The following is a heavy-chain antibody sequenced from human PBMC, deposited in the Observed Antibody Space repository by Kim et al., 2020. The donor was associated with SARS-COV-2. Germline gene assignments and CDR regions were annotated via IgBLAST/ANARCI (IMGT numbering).Heavy chain of an antibody. J-gene: IGHJ4*02. CDR3: AKGNSGEGDFDY. Sequence: GGSLRLSCKATGLRFSNCGMWWVRQAPGKGLEWVATLWPDGTNTHYADSAKGRFTISRDTSGTTLFLQMNSLRAEDTAVYYCAKGNSGEGDFDYWGQGTLVTVSP. CDR1: GLRFSNCG. CDR2: LWPDGTNT. V-gene: IGHV3-33*02. D-gene: IGHD2-15*01.